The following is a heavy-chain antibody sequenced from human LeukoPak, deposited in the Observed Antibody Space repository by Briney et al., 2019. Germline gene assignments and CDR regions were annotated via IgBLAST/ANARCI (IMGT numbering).Heavy chain of an antibody. CDR2: TSSDLNVK. Sequence: GGSLRLSCAASGFTFSSYGMHWVRQAPGKGLEWVAVTSSDLNVKLYADSVKGRFTISRDNSKSTLYLQMNSLRPEDTAIYYCAREGYYGSGSPPSLYFDYWGQGTLVTVSS. V-gene: IGHV3-30*03. CDR3: AREGYYGSGSPPSLYFDY. CDR1: GFTFSSYG. D-gene: IGHD3-10*01. J-gene: IGHJ4*02.